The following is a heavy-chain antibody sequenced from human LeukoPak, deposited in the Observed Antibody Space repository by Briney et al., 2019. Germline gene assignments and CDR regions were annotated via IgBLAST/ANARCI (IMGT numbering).Heavy chain of an antibody. Sequence: SETLSLTCTVSGGSISSYYWSWIRQPPGKGLEWIGYIYYSGSTNYNPSLKSRVTISVDTSKNQFSLKLSSVTAADTAVYYCARAASSGWYIRGLDYWGQGTLVTVSS. J-gene: IGHJ4*02. D-gene: IGHD6-19*01. V-gene: IGHV4-59*01. CDR3: ARAASSGWYIRGLDY. CDR2: IYYSGST. CDR1: GGSISSYY.